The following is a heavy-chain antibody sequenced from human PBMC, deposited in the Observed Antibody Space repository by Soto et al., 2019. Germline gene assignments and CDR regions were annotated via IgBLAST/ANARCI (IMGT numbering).Heavy chain of an antibody. J-gene: IGHJ5*02. V-gene: IGHV3-11*06. CDR3: ARVPGGTLRYFDLWFDP. CDR2: ISSSSSYT. CDR1: GFTFSDYY. D-gene: IGHD3-9*01. Sequence: GGSLRLSCAASGFTFSDYYMSWIRQAPGKGLEWVSYISSSSSYTNYADSVKGRFTISRDNAKNSLYLQMNSLRAEDTAVYYCARVPGGTLRYFDLWFDPWGQGTLVTVSS.